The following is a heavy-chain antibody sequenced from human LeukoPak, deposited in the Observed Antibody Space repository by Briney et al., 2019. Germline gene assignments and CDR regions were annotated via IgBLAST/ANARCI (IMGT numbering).Heavy chain of an antibody. CDR3: TYGVTTQLSYFDY. Sequence: LGGSLRLSCAASGFTFSAYAIHWVRQAPGKGLEWVAVISYDGSNKYYADSVKGRFTISRDNSENTLYLQMNSLRPEDTAVYYCTYGVTTQLSYFDYWGQGTLVTVSS. V-gene: IGHV3-30-3*01. CDR2: ISYDGSNK. D-gene: IGHD4-17*01. CDR1: GFTFSAYA. J-gene: IGHJ4*02.